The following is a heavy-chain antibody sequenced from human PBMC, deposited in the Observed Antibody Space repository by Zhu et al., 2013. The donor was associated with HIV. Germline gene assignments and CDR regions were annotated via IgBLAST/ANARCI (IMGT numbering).Heavy chain of an antibody. Sequence: QVQLVQSGAEVKKPGASVRVSCKISGYPFRKAPMHWVRQAPGKGLEWMGGFDPEYGEINYAEKFQGRFTMAEDTSTNIFHMELRSLGSDDTAVYYCATWGPVLGGITWGYFDYWGQGTLVTVSS. J-gene: IGHJ4*02. CDR2: FDPEYGEI. CDR1: GYPFRKAP. V-gene: IGHV1-24*01. D-gene: IGHD3-3*02. CDR3: ATWGPVLGGITWGYFDY.